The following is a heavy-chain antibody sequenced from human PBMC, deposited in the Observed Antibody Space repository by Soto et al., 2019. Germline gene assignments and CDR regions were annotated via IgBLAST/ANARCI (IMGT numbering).Heavy chain of an antibody. CDR2: ISYDGKNR. D-gene: IGHD3-9*01. V-gene: IGHV3-33*08. Sequence: PGGSLRLSCAASGFTFTSYAMHWVRQAPCKGLRWVAVISYDGKNRYYTDSVKGRFTISRDNSKNTLDLQMNSLRGEDTAVYYCTRVGGFYDILTGPFDSWGQGNLVTVSS. CDR3: TRVGGFYDILTGPFDS. CDR1: GFTFTSYA. J-gene: IGHJ4*02.